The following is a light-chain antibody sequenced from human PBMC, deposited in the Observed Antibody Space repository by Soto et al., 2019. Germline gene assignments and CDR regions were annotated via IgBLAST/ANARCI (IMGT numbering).Light chain of an antibody. Sequence: QSVLTQPASVSGSPGQSITLSCTGTSSDVGAYNYVSWFQQYPGKAPKLMIYDVSNRPSGVSNRFSGSKSGNTASLTISGLQAEDEADYYCCSYTSSSTYVFGTGTKVTV. CDR2: DVS. J-gene: IGLJ1*01. CDR3: CSYTSSSTYV. CDR1: SSDVGAYNY. V-gene: IGLV2-14*01.